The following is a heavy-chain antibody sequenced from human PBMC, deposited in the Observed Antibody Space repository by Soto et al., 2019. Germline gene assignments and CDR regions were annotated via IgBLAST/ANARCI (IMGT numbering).Heavy chain of an antibody. V-gene: IGHV4-34*01. CDR2: INHSGST. J-gene: IGHJ4*02. Sequence: PSETLSLTCAVYGGSFSGYYWSWIRQPPGKGLEWIGEINHSGSTNYNPSLKSRVTISVDTSKNQFSLKLSSVTAADTAVYYCARGHLKRGYGSGSYYNSGLYYFDYWGQGTLVTVSS. D-gene: IGHD3-10*01. CDR1: GGSFSGYY. CDR3: ARGHLKRGYGSGSYYNSGLYYFDY.